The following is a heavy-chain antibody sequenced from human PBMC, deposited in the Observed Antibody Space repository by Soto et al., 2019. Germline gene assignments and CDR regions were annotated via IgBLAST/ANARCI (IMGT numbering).Heavy chain of an antibody. CDR3: AREGYCISTSCRHYDYYGMDV. CDR1: GYTFSSYG. D-gene: IGHD2-2*01. Sequence: ASVKVSCKTSGYTFSSYGIGWVRQAPGQGPEWMGWISGYNGKTLYAQKFRGRVTVTTDTSTSTVYMELRSLRSDDTALYYCAREGYCISTSCRHYDYYGMDVWGQGTTVTVSS. J-gene: IGHJ6*02. CDR2: ISGYNGKT. V-gene: IGHV1-18*01.